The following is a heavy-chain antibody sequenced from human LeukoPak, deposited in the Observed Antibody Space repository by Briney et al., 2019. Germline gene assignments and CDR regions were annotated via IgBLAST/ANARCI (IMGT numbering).Heavy chain of an antibody. V-gene: IGHV5-10-1*01. D-gene: IGHD2-2*01. CDR3: ARSAAIVVVPAASHWYFDL. J-gene: IGHJ2*01. Sequence: GESLKISCKGSGYSFTSYWISWVRQMPRKGLEWMGRIDPSDSYTNYSPSFQGHVTISADKSISTAYLQWSSLKASDTAMYYCARSAAIVVVPAASHWYFDLWGRGTLVTVSS. CDR2: IDPSDSYT. CDR1: GYSFTSYW.